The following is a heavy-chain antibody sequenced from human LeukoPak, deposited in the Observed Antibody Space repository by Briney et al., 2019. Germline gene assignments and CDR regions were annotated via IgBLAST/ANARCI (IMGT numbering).Heavy chain of an antibody. D-gene: IGHD5-18*01. Sequence: ASVKVSCKASGYTFTSYAMHWVRQAPGQRLEWMGWINAGNGNTKSSQRFRGRVTITRDTSASTAYMELSSLRSEDTAVYYCARVVRGYSYGTFDYWGQGTLVTVSS. CDR1: GYTFTSYA. CDR3: ARVVRGYSYGTFDY. J-gene: IGHJ4*02. CDR2: INAGNGNT. V-gene: IGHV1-3*01.